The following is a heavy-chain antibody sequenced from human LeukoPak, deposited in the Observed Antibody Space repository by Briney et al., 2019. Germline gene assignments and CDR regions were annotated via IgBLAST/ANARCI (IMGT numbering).Heavy chain of an antibody. CDR2: IIPIFGTA. J-gene: IGHJ4*02. CDR3: ARGEARWLQFFDY. CDR1: GGTFSSYA. V-gene: IGHV1-69*13. Sequence: SVKVSCKAPGGTFSSYAISWVRQAPGQGLEWMGGIIPIFGTANYAQKFQGRVTITADESTSTAYMELSSLRSEDTAVYYCARGEARWLQFFDYWGQGTLVTVSS. D-gene: IGHD5-24*01.